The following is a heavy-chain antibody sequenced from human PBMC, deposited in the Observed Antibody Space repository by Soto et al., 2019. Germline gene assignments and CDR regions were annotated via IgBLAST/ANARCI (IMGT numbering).Heavy chain of an antibody. V-gene: IGHV3-13*01. CDR2: IGTAGDT. J-gene: IGHJ4*02. CDR1: GFTFSGFD. Sequence: EVQLVESGGNLVQPGGSLRLSCEASGFTFSGFDMHWVRQPTGKGLEWVSTIGTAGDTYYAVSVKGRFTISRDNAKNSLSHQMNSLRAGDTAVYFCARGQEVGAHFFDSWGQGTQVTVSS. D-gene: IGHD2-15*01. CDR3: ARGQEVGAHFFDS.